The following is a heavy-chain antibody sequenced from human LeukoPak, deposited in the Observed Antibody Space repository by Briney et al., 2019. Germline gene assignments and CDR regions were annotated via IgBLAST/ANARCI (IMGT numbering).Heavy chain of an antibody. CDR2: ISGSGGST. Sequence: GGSLRLSCAASGFTFSSYGMSWVRQAPGKGLEWVSAISGSGGSTYYPDSVKGRFTISRDNSKNTLYLQMNSLRAEDTAVYYCAALDHGHDYWGQGTLVTVSS. J-gene: IGHJ4*02. CDR1: GFTFSSYG. V-gene: IGHV3-23*01. CDR3: AALDHGHDY.